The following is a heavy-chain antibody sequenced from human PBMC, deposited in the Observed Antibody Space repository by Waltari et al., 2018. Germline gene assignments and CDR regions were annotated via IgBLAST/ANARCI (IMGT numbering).Heavy chain of an antibody. D-gene: IGHD3-10*01. CDR3: ARYGSGSWYYLDD. CDR1: GYSFTSYW. CDR2: VYPGGSGT. V-gene: IGHV5-51*03. J-gene: IGHJ4*02. Sequence: EVQLVQSGAEVKKPGESLKISCKGSGYSFTSYWLGRVRQRPGQGLEWMGIVYPGGSGTRDGPAFQGQVTIAADKSISTAYLQWGSLKAADTAMYYGARYGSGSWYYLDDWGQGTLVTVSS.